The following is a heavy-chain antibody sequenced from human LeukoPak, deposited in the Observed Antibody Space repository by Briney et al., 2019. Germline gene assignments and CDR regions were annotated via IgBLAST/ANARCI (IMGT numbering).Heavy chain of an antibody. CDR1: GFTSRTYW. D-gene: IGHD3-10*01. CDR2: INSDGSTT. V-gene: IGHV3-74*01. Sequence: PGGSLRLSCAASGFTSRTYWMHWVRQTPGQGLVWVSRINSDGSTTNYADSVKGRFTVSRDNAQNTLYLQMSSLRAEDTAVYYCARAGNYYFEYWGQGALVTVSS. CDR3: ARAGNYYFEY. J-gene: IGHJ4*02.